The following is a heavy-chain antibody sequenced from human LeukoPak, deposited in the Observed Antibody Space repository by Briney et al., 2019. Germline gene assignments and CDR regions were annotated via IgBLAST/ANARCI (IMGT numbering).Heavy chain of an antibody. J-gene: IGHJ6*02. D-gene: IGHD6-19*01. V-gene: IGHV3-30-3*01. Sequence: GGSLRLSCAASGFTFSSYAMHWVRQAPGKGLEWVAVISYDGSNKYYADSVKGRFTISRDNSKNTLYLQMNSLRAEDTAVYYCARDSSYSSGWGRGYYYGMDVWGQGTTVTVSS. CDR1: GFTFSSYA. CDR3: ARDSSYSSGWGRGYYYGMDV. CDR2: ISYDGSNK.